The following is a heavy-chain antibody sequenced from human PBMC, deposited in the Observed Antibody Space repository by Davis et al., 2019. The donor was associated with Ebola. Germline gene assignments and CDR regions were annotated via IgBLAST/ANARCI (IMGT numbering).Heavy chain of an antibody. V-gene: IGHV3-7*01. D-gene: IGHD1-26*01. CDR3: AREGVGALYNWFDP. CDR1: GFTFSSYW. Sequence: GESLKISCAASGFTFSSYWVSWVRQAPGKGLEWVANIKQDGSEKYYVDSVKGRFTISRDNAKNSLYLQMNSLRAEDTAVYYCAREGVGALYNWFDPWGQGTLVTVSP. J-gene: IGHJ5*02. CDR2: IKQDGSEK.